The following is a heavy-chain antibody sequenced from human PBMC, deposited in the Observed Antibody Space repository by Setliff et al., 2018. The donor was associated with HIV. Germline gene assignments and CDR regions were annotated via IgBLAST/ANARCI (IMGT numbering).Heavy chain of an antibody. D-gene: IGHD3-3*01. CDR3: ARAADYDFWSGYSSGWFDP. J-gene: IGHJ5*02. CDR1: GYTFTSYG. Sequence: ASVKVSCKASGYTFTSYGISWVRQAPGQGLEWMGWISAYNGNTNYAQKLQGRVTITRDTSASTAYMELSSLRSEDTAVYYCARAADYDFWSGYSSGWFDPWGQGTLVTVSS. V-gene: IGHV1-18*01. CDR2: ISAYNGNT.